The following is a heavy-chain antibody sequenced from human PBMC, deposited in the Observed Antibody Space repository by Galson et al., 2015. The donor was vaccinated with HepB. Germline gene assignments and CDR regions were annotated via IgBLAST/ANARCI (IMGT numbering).Heavy chain of an antibody. Sequence: SVKVSCKASGDTIRNQAISWVRQAPGQGLEWMGGIVPIIGIGNYAEKFQDRLTIVADRSTNTNYLELSSLRSEDTAVYFCAREGDGAYFDYWGQGTLVSVSS. J-gene: IGHJ4*02. D-gene: IGHD3-16*01. CDR3: AREGDGAYFDY. CDR1: GDTIRNQA. CDR2: IVPIIGIG. V-gene: IGHV1-69*10.